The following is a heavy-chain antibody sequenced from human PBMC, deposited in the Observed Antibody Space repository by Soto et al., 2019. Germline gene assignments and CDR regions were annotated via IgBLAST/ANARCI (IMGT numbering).Heavy chain of an antibody. CDR2: INPIFGAA. Sequence: ASVKVSCKASGYTFTGYYMHWVRQAPGQGLEWMGWINPIFGAANYAQKFQGRVTITPDESMSTAYMELSSLRSEDTAVYYCATLVTARPQTLYYFDYWGQGTLVTVSS. CDR3: ATLVTARPQTLYYFDY. D-gene: IGHD2-21*02. J-gene: IGHJ4*02. V-gene: IGHV1-2*02. CDR1: GYTFTGYY.